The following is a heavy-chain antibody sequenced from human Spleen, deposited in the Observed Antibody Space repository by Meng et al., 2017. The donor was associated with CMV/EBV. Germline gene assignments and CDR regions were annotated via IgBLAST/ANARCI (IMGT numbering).Heavy chain of an antibody. CDR1: GFAFSSYW. D-gene: IGHD2-15*01. Sequence: GESLKISCAASGFAFSSYWMSWVRQAPGKGLEWVSIIYRGGSTYYADFVKGRFTISRDNSKNTLYLQMNSLRAEDTAVYYCAREQCSGGSCPAWAFDIWGQGTMVTVSS. CDR3: AREQCSGGSCPAWAFDI. CDR2: IYRGGST. V-gene: IGHV3-66*01. J-gene: IGHJ3*02.